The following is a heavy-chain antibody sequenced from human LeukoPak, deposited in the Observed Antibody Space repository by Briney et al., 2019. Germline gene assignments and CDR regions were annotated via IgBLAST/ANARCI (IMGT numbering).Heavy chain of an antibody. CDR1: GFTFSIFE. J-gene: IGHJ4*02. Sequence: GGSLRLSCAVSGFTFSIFEMSWVSQAPGKGLEWVSYISDSGSAIYYADSVKGRLTISRDNAKNSLYLQMNSLRVDDTAIYYCARKKTRGLDYWGQGTLVTVSS. D-gene: IGHD3-10*01. CDR3: ARKKTRGLDY. V-gene: IGHV3-48*03. CDR2: ISDSGSAI.